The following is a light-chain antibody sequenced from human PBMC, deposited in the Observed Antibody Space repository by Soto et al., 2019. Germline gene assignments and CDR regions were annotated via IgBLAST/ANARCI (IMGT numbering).Light chain of an antibody. V-gene: IGLV2-23*02. Sequence: QSALTQPASVSGSPGQSIIISCTGTSSDVGSYNFVSWYQQHPGKAPKLMIYEVSKRPSGVSNRFSGSKSGNTASLTISGLQPEDEADYYCCSYAGNSGVFGGGTKLTDL. J-gene: IGLJ3*02. CDR3: CSYAGNSGV. CDR2: EVS. CDR1: SSDVGSYNF.